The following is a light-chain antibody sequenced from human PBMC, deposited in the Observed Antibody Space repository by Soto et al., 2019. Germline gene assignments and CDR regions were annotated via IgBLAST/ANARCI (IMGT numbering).Light chain of an antibody. V-gene: IGKV3-20*01. J-gene: IGKJ1*01. Sequence: EIVLTQSPGTLSLSPGKRGTLSCRASQSVCSTYLAWYQQIPGQAPRVLIYGASSRATGIADRFSGSGSGTDFTLTISRLEPEDFAVYYCQQYGSSGTFGQGTKVDIK. CDR2: GAS. CDR3: QQYGSSGT. CDR1: QSVCSTY.